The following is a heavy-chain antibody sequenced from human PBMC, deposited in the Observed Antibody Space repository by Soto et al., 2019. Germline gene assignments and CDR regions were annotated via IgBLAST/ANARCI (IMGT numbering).Heavy chain of an antibody. CDR1: GGTFSSYA. J-gene: IGHJ5*02. V-gene: IGHV1-69*12. Sequence: QVQLVQSGAEVKKPGSSVKVSCKASGGTFSSYAISWVRQAPGQGLEWMGGIIPIFGTANYAQKFQGRVTITAXXSXSXXYMELSSLRSEDTAVYYWARGPPCGGDCDGGWFDPWGQGTLVTVSS. D-gene: IGHD2-21*02. CDR3: ARGPPCGGDCDGGWFDP. CDR2: IIPIFGTA.